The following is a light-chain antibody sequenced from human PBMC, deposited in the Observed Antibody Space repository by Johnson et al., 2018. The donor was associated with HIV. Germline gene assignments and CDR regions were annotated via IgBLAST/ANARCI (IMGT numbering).Light chain of an antibody. Sequence: QPVLTQPPSVSAAPGQKVTISCSGSSSNIGNNYVSWYQQLPGKAPKLLIYDNNKRPSGIPDRFSGSKSGTSATLGITGLQTGDEADYYCGTWDSVHYVFGTGTKVTVL. CDR2: DNN. V-gene: IGLV1-51*01. J-gene: IGLJ1*01. CDR3: GTWDSVHYV. CDR1: SSNIGNNY.